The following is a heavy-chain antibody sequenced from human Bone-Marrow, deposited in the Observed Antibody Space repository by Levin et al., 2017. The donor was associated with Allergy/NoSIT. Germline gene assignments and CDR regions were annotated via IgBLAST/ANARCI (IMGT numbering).Heavy chain of an antibody. V-gene: IGHV3-23*01. CDR2: ISDTGSTA. D-gene: IGHD6-13*01. J-gene: IGHJ4*02. Sequence: ETLSLTCATSGFSFSNYGMTWVRQAPGKGLEWVSAISDTGSTAYYADFVEGRFTISRDSSKNTLYLHMNSLRVEDTALYYCAKSASAAAGYYYFDYWGPGTLVTVSS. CDR1: GFSFSNYG. CDR3: AKSASAAAGYYYFDY.